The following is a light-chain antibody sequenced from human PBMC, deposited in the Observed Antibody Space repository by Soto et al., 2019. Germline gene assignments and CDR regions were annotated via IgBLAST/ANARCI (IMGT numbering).Light chain of an antibody. CDR1: QSIRRS. CDR2: AAS. Sequence: DIQMTPSPSTLSASVGDRVTITCRASQSIRRSLNWYQQKPGKAPKLLIYAASSLQSGVPSRFSGSGYGTDFTLTITSLQPEDFAIYYCQQSYSSPRTFGQGTKVDIK. V-gene: IGKV1-39*01. J-gene: IGKJ1*01. CDR3: QQSYSSPRT.